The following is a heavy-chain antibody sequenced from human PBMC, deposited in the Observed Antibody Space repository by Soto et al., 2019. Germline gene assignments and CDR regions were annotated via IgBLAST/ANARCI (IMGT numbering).Heavy chain of an antibody. Sequence: QLQLQESGSGLVKPSQTLSLTCAVSGGSISSGGYSWSWIRQPPGKGLEWIGYVYHRGSNYYNPSLKIRVTVSVARSKNQFSLKLSSVTPADTAVYYCASARIALADHAFDIWGQGTMVTVSS. D-gene: IGHD6-19*01. CDR1: GGSISSGGYS. CDR2: VYHRGSN. CDR3: ASARIALADHAFDI. V-gene: IGHV4-30-2*01. J-gene: IGHJ3*02.